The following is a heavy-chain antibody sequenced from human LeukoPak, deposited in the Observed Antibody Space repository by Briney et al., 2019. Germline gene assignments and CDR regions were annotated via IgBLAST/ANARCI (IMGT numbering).Heavy chain of an antibody. D-gene: IGHD6-19*01. V-gene: IGHV3-21*01. CDR3: ARDPGPYVAVAGTGQNY. J-gene: IGHJ4*02. CDR2: ISSSSSFI. Sequence: GGSLRLSCVASGFSISSHWMSWVRQAPGKGLEWVSSISSSSSFIYYADSVKGRFTISRDNAKNSLYLQMNSLRAEDTAVYYCARDPGPYVAVAGTGQNYWGQGTLVTVSS. CDR1: GFSISSHW.